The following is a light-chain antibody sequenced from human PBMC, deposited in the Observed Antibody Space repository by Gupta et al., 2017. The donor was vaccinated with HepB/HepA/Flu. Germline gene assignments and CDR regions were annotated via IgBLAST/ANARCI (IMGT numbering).Light chain of an antibody. Sequence: SALTQPPSVSGSPGQSVTISCTGTNSDVGFYNHVSWYQQPPGTAPKLMIYGVNNRPAGVPDRFSGSKSGNTASLTISGLQAEDEADYYCCSYTTSDSLIFGGGTKLTVL. J-gene: IGLJ2*01. CDR2: GVN. CDR3: CSYTTSDSLI. V-gene: IGLV2-18*02. CDR1: NSDVGFYNH.